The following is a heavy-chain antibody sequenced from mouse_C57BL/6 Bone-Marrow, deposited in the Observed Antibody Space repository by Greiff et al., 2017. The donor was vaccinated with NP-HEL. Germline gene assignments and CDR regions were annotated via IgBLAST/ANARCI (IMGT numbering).Heavy chain of an antibody. J-gene: IGHJ4*01. D-gene: IGHD1-1*02. CDR3: ARWDYGLRHYYAMDY. V-gene: IGHV1-55*01. CDR2: IYPGSGST. CDR1: GYTFTSYW. Sequence: QVQLQQPGAELVKPGASVKMSCKASGYTFTSYWITWVKQRPGQGLEWIGDIYPGSGSTNYNEKFKSKATLTVDTSSSTAYMQLSSLTSEDSAVYYCARWDYGLRHYYAMDYWGQGTSVTVSS.